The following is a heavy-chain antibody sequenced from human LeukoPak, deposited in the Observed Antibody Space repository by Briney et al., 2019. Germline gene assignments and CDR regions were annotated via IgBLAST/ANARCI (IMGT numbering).Heavy chain of an antibody. CDR3: ARDGMATTDYYYYGMDV. CDR1: GGSITGYY. V-gene: IGHV4-59*01. CDR2: VFYEGGT. Sequence: PSETLSLTCTVSGGSITGYYWSWIRQPPGKGLEWVGYVFYEGGTLYNPSLKSRVTISVDTSKNQFSLKLSSVTAADTAVYYCARDGMATTDYYYYGMDVWGQGTTVTVSS. D-gene: IGHD5-24*01. J-gene: IGHJ6*02.